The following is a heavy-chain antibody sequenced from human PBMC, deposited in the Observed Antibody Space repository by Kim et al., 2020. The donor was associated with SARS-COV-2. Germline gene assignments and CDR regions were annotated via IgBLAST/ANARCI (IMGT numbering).Heavy chain of an antibody. CDR1: GYRFTTRY. CDR3: ARGNTETIDY. Sequence: ASVKVSCKTSGYRFTTRYLHWVRQAPGHGLEWMGRINPDSGVTDYAQRFQGRVTMTRDKSISTVYMELSSLKSDDTVVYYCARGNTETIDYWGQGTLVTVSS. J-gene: IGHJ4*02. CDR2: INPDSGVT. V-gene: IGHV1-2*05.